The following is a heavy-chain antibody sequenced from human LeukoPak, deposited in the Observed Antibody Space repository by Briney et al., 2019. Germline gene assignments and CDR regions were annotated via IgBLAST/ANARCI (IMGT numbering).Heavy chain of an antibody. CDR1: GFTFSNAW. CDR3: TTDPGGRLLWFGEFDYYYYMDV. Sequence: GGSLRLSCAASGFTFSNAWMSWVRQAPGKGLEWVGRIKSKTDGGTTDYAAPVKGRFTISRDDSKNTLYLQMNSLKTEDTAVYYCTTDPGGRLLWFGEFDYYYYMDVWGKGTTVTISS. CDR2: IKSKTDGGTT. J-gene: IGHJ6*03. V-gene: IGHV3-15*01. D-gene: IGHD3-10*01.